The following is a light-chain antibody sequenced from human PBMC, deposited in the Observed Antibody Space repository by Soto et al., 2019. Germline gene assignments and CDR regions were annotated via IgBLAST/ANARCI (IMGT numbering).Light chain of an antibody. CDR2: DTS. J-gene: IGKJ5*01. Sequence: DIVLTQSPDTLSLSPGESATLSCRASQSLGRYLAWYQQKPGQAPRLLIYDTSTRATGIPARFSGSGSGTEFTLTISSLQSEDFAVYYCQQRSRFGQGTRLEIK. CDR1: QSLGRY. CDR3: QQRSR. V-gene: IGKV3-11*01.